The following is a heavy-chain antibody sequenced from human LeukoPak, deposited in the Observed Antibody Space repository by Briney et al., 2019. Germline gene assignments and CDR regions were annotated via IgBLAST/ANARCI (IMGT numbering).Heavy chain of an antibody. J-gene: IGHJ4*02. CDR2: INPNSGGT. Sequence: GASMKVSCKASGYTFTGYYIHWVRQAPGQGLEWMGWINPNSGGTNYAQKFQGRVTMTRDTSITTAYMELSSLRSDDAAVFYCARDQGGSLGFDYWGQGTLVTVSS. CDR3: ARDQGGSLGFDY. CDR1: GYTFTGYY. V-gene: IGHV1-2*02. D-gene: IGHD3-16*01.